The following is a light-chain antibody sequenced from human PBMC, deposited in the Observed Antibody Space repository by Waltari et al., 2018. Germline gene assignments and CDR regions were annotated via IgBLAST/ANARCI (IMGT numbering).Light chain of an antibody. J-gene: IGKJ1*01. V-gene: IGKV4-1*01. CDR1: QSVFYSSNNKNY. CDR3: QQYYSTPTWT. Sequence: DIVMTQSPASLAVSLGERATINCKSSQSVFYSSNNKNYLAWYQQKQGQPPKLLIYSASTRESGVPDRFSGSGSGTDFTLTISSLQAEDVAVYYGQQYYSTPTWTFGQGTKVEIK. CDR2: SAS.